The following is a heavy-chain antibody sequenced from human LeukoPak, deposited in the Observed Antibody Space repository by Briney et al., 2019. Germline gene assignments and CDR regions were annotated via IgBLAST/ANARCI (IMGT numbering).Heavy chain of an antibody. CDR2: IRSKAYGGTT. CDR3: TRDRVTMIVVALPEY. CDR1: GFTFCDYA. V-gene: IGHV3-49*03. J-gene: IGHJ4*02. D-gene: IGHD3-22*01. Sequence: GGSLRLSCTASGFTFCDYAMSWFRQAPGKGLEWVGCIRSKAYGGTTEYAASVKGRFTISRDDSKSIAYLQMNSLKTEDTAVYYCTRDRVTMIVVALPEYWGQGTLVTVSS.